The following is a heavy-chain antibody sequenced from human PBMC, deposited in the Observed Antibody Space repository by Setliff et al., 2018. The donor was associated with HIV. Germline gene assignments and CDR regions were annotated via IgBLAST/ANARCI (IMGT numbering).Heavy chain of an antibody. CDR2: INQDGSVT. V-gene: IGHV3-7*03. CDR1: GFTFSTYW. CDR3: ARCPLYSNYVRPLSHHYYYYYYMDV. D-gene: IGHD4-4*01. Sequence: GSLRLSCVASGFTFSTYWMSWVRQAPGKGLEFVANINQDGSVTNYVDSVKGRFTLSRDNARTLVYLQMSSLRAEDTAVYYCARCPLYSNYVRPLSHHYYYYYYMDVWGKGTTVTVSS. J-gene: IGHJ6*03.